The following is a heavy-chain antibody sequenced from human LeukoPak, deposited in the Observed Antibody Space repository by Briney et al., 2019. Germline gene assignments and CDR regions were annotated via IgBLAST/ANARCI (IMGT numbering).Heavy chain of an antibody. D-gene: IGHD3-10*01. CDR2: IYHSGST. Sequence: SQTLSLTCAVSGGSISSGGYSWSWIRQPPGKGLEWIGYIYHSGSTYYNPSLKSRVTISIDSSKNQFSLKLTSVTAADTAVYYCARDRRYYYGSGSPDAFDIWGQGTMVTVSS. CDR3: ARDRRYYYGSGSPDAFDI. V-gene: IGHV4-30-2*01. J-gene: IGHJ3*02. CDR1: GGSISSGGYS.